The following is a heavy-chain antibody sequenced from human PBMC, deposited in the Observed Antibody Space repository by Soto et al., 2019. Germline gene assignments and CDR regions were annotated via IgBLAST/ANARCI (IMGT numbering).Heavy chain of an antibody. CDR2: IHYSGST. CDR3: ARVPGP. J-gene: IGHJ5*02. V-gene: IGHV4-28*03. Sequence: PSETLSLTCAVSGGSISSNNWWNWIRQPPGKGLEWIGYIHYSGSTYYNPSLKSRVTISVDRSKNQFSLKLSSVTAADTAVYYCARVPGPWGQGTLVTVSS. CDR1: GGSISSNNW.